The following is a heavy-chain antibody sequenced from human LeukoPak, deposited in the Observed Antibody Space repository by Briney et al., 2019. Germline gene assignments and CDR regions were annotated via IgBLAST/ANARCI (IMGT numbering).Heavy chain of an antibody. D-gene: IGHD3-9*01. V-gene: IGHV3-11*04. CDR3: ARDRALTHTDY. J-gene: IGHJ4*02. CDR2: ISSSGSTI. Sequence: GRSLRLSCAASGFTFSDYYMSWIRQAPGKGLEWVSYISSSGSTIYYADSVKGRFTISRDNAKNSLYLQMNSLRAEDTAVYCCARDRALTHTDYWGQGTLVTVSS. CDR1: GFTFSDYY.